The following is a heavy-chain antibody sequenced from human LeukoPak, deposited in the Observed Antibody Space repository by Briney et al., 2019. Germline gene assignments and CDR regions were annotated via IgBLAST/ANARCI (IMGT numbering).Heavy chain of an antibody. CDR2: IYHSGST. V-gene: IGHV4-38-2*02. J-gene: IGHJ6*03. CDR1: GYSISRGYY. CDR3: ARTSTNYYYYYMDV. Sequence: NSSETLSLTCTVSGYSISRGYYWGWIRQPPRKGLERIGSIYHSGSTYCNPSLKSRVTISVDASKNQFSLKLSSVTAADTAVYYCARTSTNYYYYYMDVWGKGTTVTISS.